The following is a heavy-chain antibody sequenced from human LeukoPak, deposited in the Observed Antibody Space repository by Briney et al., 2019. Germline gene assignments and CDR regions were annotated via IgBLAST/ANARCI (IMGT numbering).Heavy chain of an antibody. Sequence: PGRSPRLSCAASGFTFSNYGMHWVRQAPGKGLEWVALIRYDGSKKDYADSVKGRFTISRDNSKNTLHPQMNSLRAEDTAVYYCARTGDTERFDYWGQGTLVTVSS. V-gene: IGHV3-33*01. CDR2: IRYDGSKK. CDR1: GFTFSNYG. CDR3: ARTGDTERFDY. D-gene: IGHD5-18*01. J-gene: IGHJ4*02.